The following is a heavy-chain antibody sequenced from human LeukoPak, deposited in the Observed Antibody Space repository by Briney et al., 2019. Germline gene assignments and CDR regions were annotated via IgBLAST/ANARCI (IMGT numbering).Heavy chain of an antibody. CDR3: ARDHGSGWCVPEYFQH. CDR1: GFTFSSYS. CDR2: ISSSSSYI. V-gene: IGHV3-21*01. J-gene: IGHJ1*01. D-gene: IGHD6-19*01. Sequence: PGGSLRLSCAASGFTFSSYSMNWVRQAPGKGLEWVSSISSSSSYIYYADSVKGRFTISRDNAKNSLYLQMNSLRAEDTAVYYCARDHGSGWCVPEYFQHWGQGTLVTVSS.